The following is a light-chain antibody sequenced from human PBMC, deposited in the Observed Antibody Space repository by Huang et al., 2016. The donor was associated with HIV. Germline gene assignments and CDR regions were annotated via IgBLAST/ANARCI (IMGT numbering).Light chain of an antibody. J-gene: IGKJ2*02. Sequence: EIELTQSPGTLSLSPGERATLSCRASQSVKNNYLAWYLQKPGQAPRLLIYDTSRRATGIPDRFSGSGSVTDFTLTISRLEPEDFAVYYCQQYGDSSSTFGQGTKVEIK. V-gene: IGKV3-20*01. CDR1: QSVKNNY. CDR2: DTS. CDR3: QQYGDSSST.